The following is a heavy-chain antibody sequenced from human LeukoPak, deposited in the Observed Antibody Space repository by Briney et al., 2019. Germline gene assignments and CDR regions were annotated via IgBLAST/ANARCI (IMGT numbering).Heavy chain of an antibody. CDR1: GFTFSDYY. CDR2: ISSSGSTI. CDR3: ARDPARGVWFGESREDAFDI. Sequence: GGSLRLSCAASGFTFSDYYMSWIRQAPGKGLEWVSYISSSGSTIYYADSVKGRFTISRDNAKNSLYLQMNSLRAEDTAVYYCARDPARGVWFGESREDAFDIWGQGAMVTVSS. D-gene: IGHD3-10*01. J-gene: IGHJ3*02. V-gene: IGHV3-11*01.